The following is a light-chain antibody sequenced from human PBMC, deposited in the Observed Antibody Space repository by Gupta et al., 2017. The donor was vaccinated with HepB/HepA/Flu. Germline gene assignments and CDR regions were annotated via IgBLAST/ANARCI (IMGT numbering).Light chain of an antibody. Sequence: IQMTQSPSSLSASVGDRLTITCRASQSISIYLSWYQQKPGKAPNLLIYAASNLQSGVPSRFSGSGSGTDFTLTISSLQPEDFATYYCQQSYGAPTFGGGTKVEIK. J-gene: IGKJ4*01. V-gene: IGKV1-39*01. CDR2: AAS. CDR1: QSISIY. CDR3: QQSYGAPT.